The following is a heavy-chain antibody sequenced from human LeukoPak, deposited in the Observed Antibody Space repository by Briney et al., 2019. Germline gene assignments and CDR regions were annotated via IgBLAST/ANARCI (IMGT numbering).Heavy chain of an antibody. D-gene: IGHD1-26*01. J-gene: IGHJ2*01. CDR2: INHSGST. CDR3: ASGWELRYWYFDL. CDR1: GGSFSGYY. V-gene: IGHV4-34*01. Sequence: SETLSLTCAVYGGSFSGYYWSWIRQPPGKGLEWIGEINHSGSTNYNPSLKSRVTISVDTSKNQFSLKLSSVTAADTAVYYCASGWELRYWYFDLWGRGTLVTVSS.